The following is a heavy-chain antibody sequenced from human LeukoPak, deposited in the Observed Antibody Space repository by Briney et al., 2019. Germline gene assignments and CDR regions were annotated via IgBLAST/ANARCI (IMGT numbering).Heavy chain of an antibody. CDR1: GGSISSYY. CDR3: AKSDYYASGLDY. D-gene: IGHD3-10*01. CDR2: IHYSGNI. Sequence: SETLSLTCTVSGGSISSYYWSWIRQPPGKGLEWIGHIHYSGNINYDPSLKSRVTISLDTSKTQFSLKLSSVTAADTAVYYCAKSDYYASGLDYWGQGTLVTVSS. V-gene: IGHV4-59*01. J-gene: IGHJ4*02.